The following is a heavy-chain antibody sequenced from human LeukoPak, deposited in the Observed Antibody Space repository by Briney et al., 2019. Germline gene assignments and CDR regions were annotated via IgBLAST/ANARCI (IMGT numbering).Heavy chain of an antibody. Sequence: SEALSLTCAVYGGSFSDYYWSWIRQSPLKGLEWIGEINHSGNTNYNPSLKSRVTISVDTSKNQFALKLSSVTAADTAVYYCATNRSWSGYSSWGQGTPVTVSS. CDR1: GGSFSDYY. V-gene: IGHV4-34*01. CDR3: ATNRSWSGYSS. J-gene: IGHJ4*02. CDR2: INHSGNT. D-gene: IGHD3-3*01.